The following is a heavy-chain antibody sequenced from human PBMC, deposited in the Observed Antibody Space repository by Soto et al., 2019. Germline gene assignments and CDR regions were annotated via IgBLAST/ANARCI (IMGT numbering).Heavy chain of an antibody. CDR3: ARGRLTMTAVVTEASDI. V-gene: IGHV1-46*01. CDR1: GYTFTSYY. Sequence: ASVKVSCKASGYTFTSYYVHWVRQAPGQGLEWMAIINPSGGSTSYAQKFQDRVTTTRDTSTSTVYMELSSLRSEDTAVYYCARGRLTMTAVVTEASDIWGQGTMVTVSS. D-gene: IGHD3-22*01. J-gene: IGHJ3*02. CDR2: INPSGGST.